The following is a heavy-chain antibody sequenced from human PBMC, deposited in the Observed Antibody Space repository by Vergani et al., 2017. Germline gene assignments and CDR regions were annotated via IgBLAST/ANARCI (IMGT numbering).Heavy chain of an antibody. V-gene: IGHV1-18*01. CDR1: GYTFTSYG. J-gene: IGHJ6*03. D-gene: IGHD3-9*01. Sequence: QVQLVQSGAEVKKPGASVKVSCKASGYTFTSYGISWVRQAPGQGLEWMGWISAYNGNTNYAQKLQGRVTMTTATSTSTAYMELRSLRSDDTAVYYCARDRPWYDILTGYSYYYYDMDVWGKGTTVTVSS. CDR3: ARDRPWYDILTGYSYYYYDMDV. CDR2: ISAYNGNT.